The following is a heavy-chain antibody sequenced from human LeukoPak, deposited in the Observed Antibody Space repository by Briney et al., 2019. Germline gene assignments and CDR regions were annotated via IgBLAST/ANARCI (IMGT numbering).Heavy chain of an antibody. D-gene: IGHD6-19*01. CDR1: GYTFTSYD. Sequence: ASVKVSCKASGYTFTSYDINWVRRATGQGLEWMGWMNPNSGNTGYAQKFQGRVTMTRNTSISTAYMELSSLRSEDTAVYYCARGKAVAGTVDYWGQGTLVTVSS. CDR3: ARGKAVAGTVDY. J-gene: IGHJ4*02. V-gene: IGHV1-8*01. CDR2: MNPNSGNT.